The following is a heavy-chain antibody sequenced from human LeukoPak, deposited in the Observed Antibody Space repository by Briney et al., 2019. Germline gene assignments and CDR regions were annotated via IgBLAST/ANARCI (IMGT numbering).Heavy chain of an antibody. CDR3: AKVRDIVLVPAAIRSYGMDV. CDR1: GFTFSSYA. D-gene: IGHD2-2*01. CDR2: ISGSGGST. V-gene: IGHV3-23*01. J-gene: IGHJ6*02. Sequence: GGSLRLSCAASGFTFSSYAMSWVRQAPGKGLEWVSAISGSGGSTYYADSVKGRFTISRDNSKNTLYLQMNSLRAEDTAVYYCAKVRDIVLVPAAIRSYGMDVWGQGTTVTVSS.